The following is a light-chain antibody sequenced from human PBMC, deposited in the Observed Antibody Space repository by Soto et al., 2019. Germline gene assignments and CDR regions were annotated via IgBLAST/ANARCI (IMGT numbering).Light chain of an antibody. J-gene: IGLJ1*01. CDR3: SSYTHTGILYV. Sequence: QSVLTQPASVSGSPGQSITISCTGSISDIGTYNYVSWYQQHSGKAPRLIISDVSDRPSGVSNRFSGSKSGNSASLTISGLQPEDEAHYYCSSYTHTGILYVFXTGTKVTVL. CDR2: DVS. CDR1: ISDIGTYNY. V-gene: IGLV2-14*03.